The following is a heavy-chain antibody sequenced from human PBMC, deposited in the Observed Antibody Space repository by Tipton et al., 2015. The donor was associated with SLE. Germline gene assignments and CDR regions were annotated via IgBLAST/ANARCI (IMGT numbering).Heavy chain of an antibody. D-gene: IGHD2-21*01. J-gene: IGHJ4*02. CDR3: ARGPLCGGDCSYSFDY. V-gene: IGHV4-34*01. CDR2: INHSGST. CDR1: GGSFSGYY. Sequence: TLSLTCAVYGGSFSGYYWSWIRQPPGKGLEWIGEINHSGSTNYNPSLKSRVTISVDTSKNQFSLKLSSVTAADTAVYYCARGPLCGGDCSYSFDYWGQGTLVTVSS.